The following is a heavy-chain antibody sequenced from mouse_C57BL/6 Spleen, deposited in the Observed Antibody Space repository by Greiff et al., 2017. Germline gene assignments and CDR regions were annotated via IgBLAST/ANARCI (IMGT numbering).Heavy chain of an antibody. CDR2: IDPSDSYT. Sequence: QVQLQQPGAELVKPGASVKLSCKASGYTFTSYWMQWVKQRPGQGLEWIGEIDPSDSYTNYNQKFKGKATLTVDTSSSTAYMQLSSLTSEDSAVYYCAKSYYYGSIPYYCDYWGQGTTLTVSS. CDR3: AKSYYYGSIPYYCDY. J-gene: IGHJ2*01. CDR1: GYTFTSYW. D-gene: IGHD1-1*01. V-gene: IGHV1-50*01.